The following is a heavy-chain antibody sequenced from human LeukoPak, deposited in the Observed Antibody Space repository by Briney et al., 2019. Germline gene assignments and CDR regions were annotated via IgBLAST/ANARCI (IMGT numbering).Heavy chain of an antibody. V-gene: IGHV1-69*02. CDR1: GGTFSSYP. J-gene: IGHJ4*02. CDR3: ARQIVSYGCSYLFDY. D-gene: IGHD6-6*01. Sequence: SVKVSCKASGGTFSSYPISWVRQAPGQGLEWMGRIIPILGIANYAQKFQGRVTITADKSTSTAYMELSSLRSEDTAVYYCARQIVSYGCSYLFDYWGQGTLVTVSS. CDR2: IIPILGIA.